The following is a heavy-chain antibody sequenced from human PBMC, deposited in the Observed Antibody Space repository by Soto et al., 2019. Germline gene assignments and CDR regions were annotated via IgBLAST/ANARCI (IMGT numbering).Heavy chain of an antibody. CDR2: ISYDGSNK. CDR3: ARDSRYSGSYSYFFNY. CDR1: GFTFSSYA. D-gene: IGHD1-26*01. V-gene: IGHV3-30*04. Sequence: GGSLRLSCAASGFTFSSYAMHWVRQAPGKGLEWVAVISYDGSNKYYADSVKGRFTISRDNSKNTLYLQMNSLRAEDTAVYYCARDSRYSGSYSYFFNYCGKGTLVPVSS. J-gene: IGHJ4*02.